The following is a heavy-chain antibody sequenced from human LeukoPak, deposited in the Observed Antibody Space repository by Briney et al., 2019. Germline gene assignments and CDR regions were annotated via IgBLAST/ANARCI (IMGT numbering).Heavy chain of an antibody. CDR3: ARRGFFDY. V-gene: IGHV3-7*04. Sequence: GGSLRLSCAASGFTFSTYWMSWVRQAPGKGLEWVANIKHDGSEKNYADSVKGRFTISRDNAKNSLYLQMNTLRAEDTAVYYCARRGFFDYWGQGTLLTVSS. J-gene: IGHJ4*02. CDR1: GFTFSTYW. D-gene: IGHD5-12*01. CDR2: IKHDGSEK.